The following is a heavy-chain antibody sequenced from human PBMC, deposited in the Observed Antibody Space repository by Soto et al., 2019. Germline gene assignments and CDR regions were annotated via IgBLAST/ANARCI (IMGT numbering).Heavy chain of an antibody. CDR2: IRPDGSET. V-gene: IGHV3-7*03. CDR3: AGWGGHDYNY. D-gene: IGHD4-4*01. Sequence: EVQLVQSGGGLVQPGGSLRLSCVGSRFTFTDFYMNWVRQAPGKGLEWVANIRPDGSETNYVESVKGRFTTSRDNAKNSLFLQMNSLRADDTAVYYCAGWGGHDYNYWGQGILVTVSS. J-gene: IGHJ4*02. CDR1: RFTFTDFY.